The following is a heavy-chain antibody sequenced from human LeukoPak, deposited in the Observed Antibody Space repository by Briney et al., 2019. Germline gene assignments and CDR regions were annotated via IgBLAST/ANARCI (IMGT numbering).Heavy chain of an antibody. CDR1: GGSVSSYY. J-gene: IGHJ4*02. V-gene: IGHV4-59*02. D-gene: IGHD1-26*01. CDR2: VYDSGST. CDR3: ARATEWELPYFDY. Sequence: PSETLSLTCTVSGGSVSSYYWSWMRQPPGKGLEWIGHVYDSGSTNYNPSLKSRVTISVDTSKNQFSLKLSSVTAADTAVYYCARATEWELPYFDYWGQGTLVTVSS.